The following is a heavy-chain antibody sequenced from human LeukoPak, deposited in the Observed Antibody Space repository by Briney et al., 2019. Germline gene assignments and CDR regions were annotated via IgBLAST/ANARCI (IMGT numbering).Heavy chain of an antibody. J-gene: IGHJ4*02. CDR1: GYTFTGYY. D-gene: IGHD5-24*01. CDR2: INPNSGGT. V-gene: IGHV1-2*06. CDR3: ARDRDGKHFDY. Sequence: ASVEVSCKASGYTFTGYYMHWVRQAPGQGLEWMGRINPNSGGTNYAQKFQGRVTMTRDTSISTAYMELSRLRSDDTAVYYCARDRDGKHFDYWGQGTLVTVSS.